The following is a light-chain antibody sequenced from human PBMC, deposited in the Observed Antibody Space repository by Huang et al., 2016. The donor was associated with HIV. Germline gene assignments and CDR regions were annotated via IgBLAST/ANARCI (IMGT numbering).Light chain of an antibody. V-gene: IGKV3-15*01. CDR1: QSVSSN. J-gene: IGKJ2*01. Sequence: EIVLTQSPVTLSVFPGERATLSCRASQSVSSNLAWYQQKPGQAPRLLIYGAFTRATGIPARFSGSGSGTEFTLTISSLQSEDFAVYYCQQYNNWPPYTFGQGTKLEIK. CDR3: QQYNNWPPYT. CDR2: GAF.